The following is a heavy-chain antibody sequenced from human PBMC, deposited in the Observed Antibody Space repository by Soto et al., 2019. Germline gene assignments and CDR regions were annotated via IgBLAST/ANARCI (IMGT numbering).Heavy chain of an antibody. CDR2: INAGNGNT. Sequence: ASVNVSCKSSGYTFTSYSMHWVRQAPGQRLEWMGWINAGNGNTKYSQKFQGRVTITRDTSASTAYMELSSLRSEDTAVYYCARAHYYDSSGYYPPAFDIWGQGTMVTVSS. J-gene: IGHJ3*02. CDR3: ARAHYYDSSGYYPPAFDI. D-gene: IGHD3-22*01. CDR1: GYTFTSYS. V-gene: IGHV1-3*01.